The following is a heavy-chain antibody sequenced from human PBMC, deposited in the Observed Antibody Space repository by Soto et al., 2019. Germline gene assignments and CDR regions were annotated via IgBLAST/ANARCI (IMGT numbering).Heavy chain of an antibody. Sequence: SETLSLTCTVSGGSIISSSHHWALIRQPPGKGLEWIGSIYYSGNTYHNPSLKSRVTISADTSKNQFSLKLSSVTAADTSVYYCAREENGQSHYWGQGTLVTVSS. CDR3: AREENGQSHY. CDR1: GGSIISSSHH. CDR2: IYYSGNT. J-gene: IGHJ4*01. D-gene: IGHD2-8*01. V-gene: IGHV4-39*02.